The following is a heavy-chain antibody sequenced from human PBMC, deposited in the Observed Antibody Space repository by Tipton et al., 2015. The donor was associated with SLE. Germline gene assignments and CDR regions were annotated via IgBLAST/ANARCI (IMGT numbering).Heavy chain of an antibody. CDR2: IYYSGHT. CDR3: ARDRGYGMDV. Sequence: TLSLTCTVSGGSVNSDDYYWTWIRQPPGKGLEYIGDIYYSGHTKYNPSLKSRLTISLDASKNHFSLKLSSVTAADTAVYYCARDRGYGMDVWGQGTTVTVSS. D-gene: IGHD3-10*01. CDR1: GGSVNSDDYY. J-gene: IGHJ6*02. V-gene: IGHV4-61*03.